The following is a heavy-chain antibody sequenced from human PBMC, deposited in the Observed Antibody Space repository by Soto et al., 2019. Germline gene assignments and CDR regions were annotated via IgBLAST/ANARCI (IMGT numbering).Heavy chain of an antibody. D-gene: IGHD2-21*02. CDR1: GFAFSGYW. CDR2: INSDGSIT. J-gene: IGHJ3*02. Sequence: EVQLVESGGGLVQPGGSLRLSCAASGFAFSGYWMHWVRQAPGKGLVWVSRINSDGSITNYADSVKGRFTISRDNAKNTLYLQMNSLRAEDTAVYYCTRPATVLTNDAFDMWGQGTMVTVSS. CDR3: TRPATVLTNDAFDM. V-gene: IGHV3-74*01.